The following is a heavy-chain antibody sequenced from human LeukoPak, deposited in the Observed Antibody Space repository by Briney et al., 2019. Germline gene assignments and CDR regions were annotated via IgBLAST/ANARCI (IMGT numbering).Heavy chain of an antibody. CDR1: GFTFSSYA. CDR2: ISGSGGST. V-gene: IGHV3-23*01. J-gene: IGHJ4*02. D-gene: IGHD3-10*01. CDR3: AKAHITMVRGVISQPGYYFDY. Sequence: GGSLRLSCAASGFTFSSYAMSWVRQAPGKGLEWVSAISGSGGSTNYADSVKGRFTISRDNSKNTLYLQMNSLRAEDTAVYYCAKAHITMVRGVISQPGYYFDYWGQGTLVTVSS.